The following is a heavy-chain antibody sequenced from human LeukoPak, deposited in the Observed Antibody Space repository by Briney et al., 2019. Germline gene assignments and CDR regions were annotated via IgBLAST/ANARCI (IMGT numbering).Heavy chain of an antibody. CDR2: IIPIFGTA. J-gene: IGHJ5*02. CDR3: ARNMAVAGIWFDP. CDR1: GGTFSSYA. V-gene: IGHV1-69*05. D-gene: IGHD6-19*01. Sequence: SVKVSCRASGGTFSSYAISWVRQAPGQGLEWMGRIIPIFGTANYAQKFQGRVTITTDESTSTAYMELSSLRSEDTAVYYCARNMAVAGIWFDPWGQGTLVTVSS.